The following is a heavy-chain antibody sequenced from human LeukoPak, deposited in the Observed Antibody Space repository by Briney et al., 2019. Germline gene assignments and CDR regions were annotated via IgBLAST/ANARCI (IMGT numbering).Heavy chain of an antibody. J-gene: IGHJ4*02. CDR3: ARGLRWWVAAAGHYFDY. CDR1: GGSISTSNYY. CDR2: INHSGST. Sequence: SETLSLTCTVSGGSISTSNYYWGWIRQPPGKGLEWIGEINHSGSTNYNPSLKSRVTISVDTSKNQFSLKLSSVTAADTAVYYCARGLRWWVAAAGHYFDYWGQGTLVTVSS. V-gene: IGHV4-39*07. D-gene: IGHD6-13*01.